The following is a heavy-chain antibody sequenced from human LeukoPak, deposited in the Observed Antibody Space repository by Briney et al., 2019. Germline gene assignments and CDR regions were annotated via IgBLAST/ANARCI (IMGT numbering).Heavy chain of an antibody. J-gene: IGHJ4*02. V-gene: IGHV3-23*01. CDR3: ARDYGYDSSGFL. D-gene: IGHD3-22*01. CDR2: ISGSGGST. CDR1: GFTFSNYA. Sequence: GGSLRLSCAASGFTFSNYAMTWVRQAPGKGLEWVSVISGSGGSTYYADSVKGRFTISRDNSKNTLYLQMNSLRAEDTAVYYCARDYGYDSSGFLWGQGTLVTVSS.